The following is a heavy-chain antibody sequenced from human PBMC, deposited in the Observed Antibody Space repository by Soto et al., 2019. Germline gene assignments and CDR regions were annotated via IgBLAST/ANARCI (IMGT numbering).Heavy chain of an antibody. Sequence: LSGEASRFPFRNYSMSLVRQAPWKGLKWISSISGSGTSTYYADSVKGRFTISRDNSKNTMYLQMNSLRAEDTALYFCAKENTPDYGDYVGYWGQGTLVTVHS. CDR3: AKENTPDYGDYVGY. CDR1: RFPFRNYS. CDR2: ISGSGTST. V-gene: IGHV3-23*01. J-gene: IGHJ4*02. D-gene: IGHD4-17*01.